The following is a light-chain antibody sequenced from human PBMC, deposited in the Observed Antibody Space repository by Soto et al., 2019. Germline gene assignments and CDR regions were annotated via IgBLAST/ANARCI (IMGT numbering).Light chain of an antibody. V-gene: IGKV3D-15*01. J-gene: IGKJ4*01. CDR1: QSVSSN. Sequence: EIVMSQSPATLSVSPGERATLSCRASQSVSSNLAWYQQKPGQAPRLLIYDASNRATGIPARFTGSGSGTDFTLTISRLQPEDFAVYYCQQYGSSLGVTFGGGTKVDIK. CDR2: DAS. CDR3: QQYGSSLGVT.